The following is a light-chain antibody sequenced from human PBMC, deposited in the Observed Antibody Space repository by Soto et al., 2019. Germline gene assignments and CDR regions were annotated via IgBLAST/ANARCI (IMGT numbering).Light chain of an antibody. CDR3: GSWDSSLSAYV. CDR2: DDN. Sequence: QSALTQPASVSGSPEQSITISCTGPGSDVGSFDLVSWYQQHPGKAPKLIIYDDNKRPSGIPDRFSGSKSGTSATLGITGFQTGDEADYYCGSWDSSLSAYVFGTGTKLTVL. CDR1: GSDVGSFDL. J-gene: IGLJ1*01. V-gene: IGLV2-14*02.